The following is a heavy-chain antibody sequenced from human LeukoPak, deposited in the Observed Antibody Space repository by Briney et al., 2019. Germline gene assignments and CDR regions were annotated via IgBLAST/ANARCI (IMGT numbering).Heavy chain of an antibody. D-gene: IGHD3-22*01. CDR1: GYTFTSYY. CDR2: INPSGGST. J-gene: IGHJ5*02. Sequence: ASVKGSCKASGYTFTSYYMHWVRQAPGQGLEWMGIINPSGGSTSYAQKFQGRVTMTRDTSTSTVYMELSSLRSEDTAVYYCARVDSGGDSSGYNWFDPWGQGTLVTVSS. CDR3: ARVDSGGDSSGYNWFDP. V-gene: IGHV1-46*01.